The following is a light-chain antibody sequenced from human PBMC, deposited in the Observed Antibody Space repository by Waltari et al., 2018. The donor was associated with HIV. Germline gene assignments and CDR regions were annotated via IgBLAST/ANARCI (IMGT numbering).Light chain of an antibody. CDR1: QGIRND. J-gene: IGKJ1*01. CDR2: AST. V-gene: IGKV1-6*02. CDR3: HQDFNYPWT. Sequence: AVQLTQSPSSASGFLGHRVTITCRATQGIRNDLSWFQMKPGTDPKLLIYASTILQTGVPPRFSGSASGTHFTLTISNLQSEDFATYFCHQDFNYPWTFGQGTKVE.